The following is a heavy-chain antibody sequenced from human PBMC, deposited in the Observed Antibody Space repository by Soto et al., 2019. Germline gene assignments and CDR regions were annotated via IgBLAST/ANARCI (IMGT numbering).Heavy chain of an antibody. CDR1: GYTFTSYY. CDR3: ALIDIVVVPADAPAFDI. Sequence: ASVKVSCKASGYTFTSYYMHWVRQAPGQGLEWMGIINPSGGSTSYAQKFQGRVTMTRDTSTSTVYMELSSLRSEDTAVYYCALIDIVVVPADAPAFDIWGQGTMVTVSS. J-gene: IGHJ3*02. V-gene: IGHV1-46*01. D-gene: IGHD2-2*01. CDR2: INPSGGST.